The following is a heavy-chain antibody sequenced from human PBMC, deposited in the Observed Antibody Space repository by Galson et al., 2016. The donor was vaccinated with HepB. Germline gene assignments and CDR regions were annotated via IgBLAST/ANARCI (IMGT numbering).Heavy chain of an antibody. D-gene: IGHD4-23*01. CDR1: GYTLTELS. V-gene: IGHV1-24*01. CDR3: ARDIYAYDFRGELNYNYAMDV. J-gene: IGHJ6*01. Sequence: SVKVSCKVSGYTLTELSMHWVRQAPGKGLEWMGGFDPEDAETGYAQEFQGRVTMTEDTSTDTAYMELSSLRSEDTAVYYCARDIYAYDFRGELNYNYAMDVWGQGTTVIVSS. CDR2: FDPEDAET.